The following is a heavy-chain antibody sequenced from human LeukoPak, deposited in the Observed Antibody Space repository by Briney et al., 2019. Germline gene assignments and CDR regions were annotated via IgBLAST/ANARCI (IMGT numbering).Heavy chain of an antibody. J-gene: IGHJ3*02. CDR1: GGSFSDYQ. Sequence: PSETLSLTCAVSGGSFSDYQWNWIRQSPGKGLEWLGEISHSGTTTYNPSLKSRVTISVDTSKNQFSLRLRSVTAADTAVYYRARGLVWRFLLDSRRDSFDIWGQGTTITVSS. D-gene: IGHD3-16*01. V-gene: IGHV4-34*01. CDR2: ISHSGTT. CDR3: ARGLVWRFLLDSRRDSFDI.